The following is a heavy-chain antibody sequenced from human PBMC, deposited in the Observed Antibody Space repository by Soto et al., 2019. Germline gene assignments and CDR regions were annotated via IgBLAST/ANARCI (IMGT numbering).Heavy chain of an antibody. Sequence: SETLSLTCTVSGGSFSSGSYYWSWIRQPPGKGLEWIGYIYYIGSTNYNPSLKSRVTISVDTSKNQFSLKLSSVTAADTAVYYCSGGRESDAFDIWGQGTMVTVSS. J-gene: IGHJ3*02. CDR1: GGSFSSGSYY. V-gene: IGHV4-61*01. CDR2: IYYIGST. D-gene: IGHD3-16*01. CDR3: SGGRESDAFDI.